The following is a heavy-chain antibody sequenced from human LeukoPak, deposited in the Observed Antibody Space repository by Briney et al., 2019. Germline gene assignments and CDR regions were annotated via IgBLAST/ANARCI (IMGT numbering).Heavy chain of an antibody. J-gene: IGHJ6*03. Sequence: SETLSLTCAVYGGSFSGYYWSWIRQPPGKGLEWLGEINHSGSTNYNPSLKSRVTISVDTSKNQFSLKLSSVTAADTAVYYCARPPKQRGYYYMDVWGKGTTVTVSS. CDR2: INHSGST. CDR1: GGSFSGYY. CDR3: ARPPKQRGYYYMDV. D-gene: IGHD6-25*01. V-gene: IGHV4-34*01.